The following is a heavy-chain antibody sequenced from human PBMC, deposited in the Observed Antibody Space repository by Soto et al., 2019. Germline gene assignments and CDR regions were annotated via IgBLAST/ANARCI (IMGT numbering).Heavy chain of an antibody. V-gene: IGHV1-69*05. CDR1: GGTFSSYA. CDR2: IIPIFGTA. J-gene: IGHJ3*02. CDR3: ANYYDSSGYYYEDAFDI. Sequence: SVKVSCKASGGTFSSYAISWVRQAPGQGLEWMGGIIPIFGTANYAQKFQGRVTITTDESTSTAYMELSRLRSEDTAVYYCANYYDSSGYYYEDAFDIWGQGTMVTVSS. D-gene: IGHD3-22*01.